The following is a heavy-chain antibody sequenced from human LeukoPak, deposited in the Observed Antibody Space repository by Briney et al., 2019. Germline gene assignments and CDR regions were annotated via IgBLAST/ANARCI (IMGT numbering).Heavy chain of an antibody. CDR3: ARERQWEDKGQVGYFDY. Sequence: PGGSLRLSCAASGFSFSGYATSWVRQAPGKGLDWVSGVSDSGVNTYYADSVKGRFTISRDNAKNSLYLQMNSLRAEDTAVYYCARERQWEDKGQVGYFDYWGQGTLVTVSS. CDR1: GFSFSGYA. CDR2: VSDSGVNT. J-gene: IGHJ4*02. D-gene: IGHD1-26*01. V-gene: IGHV3-23*01.